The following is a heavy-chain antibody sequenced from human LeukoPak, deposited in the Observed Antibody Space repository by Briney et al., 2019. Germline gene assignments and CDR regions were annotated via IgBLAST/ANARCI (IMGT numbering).Heavy chain of an antibody. J-gene: IGHJ4*02. D-gene: IGHD3-10*01. V-gene: IGHV4-59*01. CDR2: IYYSGST. CDR1: GGSISSYY. Sequence: SETLSPTCTVSGGSISSYYWSWIRQPPGKGLEWIGYIYYSGSTNYNPSLKSRVTISVDTSKNQFSLKLSSVTAADTAVYYCARGRDYGSGSYYTPFDYWGQGTLVTVSS. CDR3: ARGRDYGSGSYYTPFDY.